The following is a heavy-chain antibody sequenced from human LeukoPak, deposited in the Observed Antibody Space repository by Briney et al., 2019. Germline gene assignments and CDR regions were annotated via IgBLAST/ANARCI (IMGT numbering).Heavy chain of an antibody. CDR1: GYTFSTYG. CDR3: ASGLIVGAIASLDF. CDR2: ISAYHGNT. D-gene: IGHD1-26*01. Sequence: GASVKVSCKASGYTFSTYGISWVRQAPGQGLEWMGWISAYHGNTNYAQKFQGRVTMTTDTSTSTAYMELRSLRSDDTAVYYCASGLIVGAIASLDFWGQGTLVTVSS. V-gene: IGHV1-18*01. J-gene: IGHJ4*02.